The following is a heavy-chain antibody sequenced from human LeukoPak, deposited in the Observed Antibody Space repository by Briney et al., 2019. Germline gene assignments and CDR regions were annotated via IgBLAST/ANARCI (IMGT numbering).Heavy chain of an antibody. CDR1: GGSISSYY. CDR3: AREGADILTGPDAFDI. Sequence: PSETLSLTCTVSGGSISSYYWSWIRQPPGKGLEWFGYIYYSGSTNYNPSLKSRVTISVDTSKNQFSLKLSSVTAADTAVYYCAREGADILTGPDAFDIWGQGTMVTVSS. V-gene: IGHV4-59*01. J-gene: IGHJ3*02. CDR2: IYYSGST. D-gene: IGHD3-9*01.